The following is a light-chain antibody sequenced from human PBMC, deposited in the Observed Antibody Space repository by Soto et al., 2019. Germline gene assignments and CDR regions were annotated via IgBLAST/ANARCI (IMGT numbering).Light chain of an antibody. V-gene: IGKV3-15*01. Sequence: EIMMTQSPATLSVSPGERATLSCRASQSVSSSLAWYQQKPGQAPRLLIYGASTRATGIPARFSGSGSGTEFTLTINSLQSEDFAVFYCQQYGSSEIIFGQGTRLEIK. J-gene: IGKJ5*01. CDR3: QQYGSSEII. CDR1: QSVSSS. CDR2: GAS.